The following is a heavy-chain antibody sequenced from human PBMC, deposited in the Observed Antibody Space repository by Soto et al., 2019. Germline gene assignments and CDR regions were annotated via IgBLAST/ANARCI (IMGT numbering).Heavy chain of an antibody. J-gene: IGHJ6*02. CDR3: ARDLVSSGSSWTRQNPYYYYYGMDV. Sequence: GGSLRLSCAASGFTFSDYYMSWSRQAPGKGLEWVSYISSSGSTIYYADSVKGRFTISRDNAKNSLYLQMNSLRAEDTAVYYCARDLVSSGSSWTRQNPYYYYYGMDVWGQGTTVTVSS. D-gene: IGHD6-19*01. CDR1: GFTFSDYY. CDR2: ISSSGSTI. V-gene: IGHV3-11*01.